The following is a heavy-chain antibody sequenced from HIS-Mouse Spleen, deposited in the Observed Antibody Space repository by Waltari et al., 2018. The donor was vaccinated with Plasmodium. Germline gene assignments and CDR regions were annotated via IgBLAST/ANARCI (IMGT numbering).Heavy chain of an antibody. V-gene: IGHV3-74*01. D-gene: IGHD4-4*01. CDR2: INSDGSST. J-gene: IGHJ6*02. CDR1: GFTFSSYW. CDR3: ASLPRVEEVTTPFYYYYYGMDV. Sequence: EVQLVESGGGLVQPGGSLRLSCAASGFTFSSYWMHWVRPAPGKGLVWVSRINSDGSSTRYADSVKGRFTISRDNAKNQFSLKLSSVTAADTAVYYCASLPRVEEVTTPFYYYYYGMDVWGQGTTVTVSS.